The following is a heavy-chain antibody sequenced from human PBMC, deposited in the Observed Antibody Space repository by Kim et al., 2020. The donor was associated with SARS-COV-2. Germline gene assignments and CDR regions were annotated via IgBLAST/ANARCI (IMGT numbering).Heavy chain of an antibody. CDR1: GFTFSSYG. V-gene: IGHV3-33*01. CDR3: ARDREGSLESHRSASRFLEWLLEKRALFDY. CDR2: IWYDGSNK. J-gene: IGHJ4*02. Sequence: GGSLRLSCAASGFTFSSYGMHWVRQAPGKGLEWVAVIWYDGSNKYYADSVKGRFTISRDNSKNTLYLQMNSLRAEDTAVYYCARDREGSLESHRSASRFLEWLLEKRALFDYWGQGTLVTVSS. D-gene: IGHD3-3*01.